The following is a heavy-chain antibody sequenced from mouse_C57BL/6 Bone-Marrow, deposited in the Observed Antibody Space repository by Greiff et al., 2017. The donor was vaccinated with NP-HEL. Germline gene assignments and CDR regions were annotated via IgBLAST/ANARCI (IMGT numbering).Heavy chain of an antibody. Sequence: EVQLKQSGPELVKPGASVKISCKASGYSFTDYNMNWVKQSNGKSLEWIGVINPNYGTTSYNQKFKGKATLTVDQSSSTAYMQLNSLTSEDSAVYYCARAGYYGSSYYFDYWGQGTTLTVSS. CDR3: ARAGYYGSSYYFDY. CDR2: INPNYGTT. J-gene: IGHJ2*01. CDR1: GYSFTDYN. V-gene: IGHV1-39*01. D-gene: IGHD1-1*01.